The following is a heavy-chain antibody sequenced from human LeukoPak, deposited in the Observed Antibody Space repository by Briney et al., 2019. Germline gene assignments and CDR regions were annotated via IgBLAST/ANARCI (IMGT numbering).Heavy chain of an antibody. CDR3: ASRKLGNDY. D-gene: IGHD7-27*01. J-gene: IGHJ4*02. Sequence: PSETLSVTCTISSGSVSDYYWSWIRQSPGKGLEWIGYIYYTGSTSYNPSLKSRVTISADTSKNEFSLKLNSVTAADTAVYYCASRKLGNDYWGQGTLVTVSS. V-gene: IGHV4-59*02. CDR1: SGSVSDYY. CDR2: IYYTGST.